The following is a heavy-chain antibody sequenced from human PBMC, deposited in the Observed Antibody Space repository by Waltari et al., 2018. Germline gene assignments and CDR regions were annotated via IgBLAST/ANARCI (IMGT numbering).Heavy chain of an antibody. CDR1: GGSISSHY. J-gene: IGHJ6*02. CDR2: IYYSVST. V-gene: IGHV4-59*11. Sequence: QVQLQESGPGLVKPSETLSLTCTVSGGSISSHYWSWIRQPPGKGLEWIGYIYYSVSTNYNPSLKSRVTTSEDTSKIQYSLKLSSVTAADTAVYYCARDLGYSSSWYYYYGMDVWGQGTTVTVSS. CDR3: ARDLGYSSSWYYYYGMDV. D-gene: IGHD6-13*01.